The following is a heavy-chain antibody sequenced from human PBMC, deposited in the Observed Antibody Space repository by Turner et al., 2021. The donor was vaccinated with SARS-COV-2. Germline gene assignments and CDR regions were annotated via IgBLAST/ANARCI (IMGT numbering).Heavy chain of an antibody. V-gene: IGHV3-23*01. J-gene: IGHJ4*02. CDR3: SKNEKARIGEISATFVH. CDR2: ISGSGVST. CDR1: GLTFSSYA. Sequence: EVHLLESGGGLVQPGGSLRLSCAASGLTFSSYAMSWVRQAPGKGLEWVSTISGSGVSTDYADSVKGRFTISRDNSKNTLYLQMNSLRAEDTAVYYCSKNEKARIGEISATFVHWGEGPMFSVS. D-gene: IGHD3-16*01.